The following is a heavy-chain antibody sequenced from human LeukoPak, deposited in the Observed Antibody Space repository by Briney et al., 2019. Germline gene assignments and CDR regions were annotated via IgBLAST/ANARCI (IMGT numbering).Heavy chain of an antibody. CDR1: GFTISSYS. CDR3: ARKRSPGAFDI. Sequence: GGSLRLSCATSGFTISSYSMTWVRQAPGNGLDWVSSINSYSSDIYYADSVKGRSTISRDNAKNSLYLQMNSLRAEDTAVYYCARKRSPGAFDIWGQGTMVTVSS. J-gene: IGHJ3*02. V-gene: IGHV3-21*01. CDR2: INSYSSDI.